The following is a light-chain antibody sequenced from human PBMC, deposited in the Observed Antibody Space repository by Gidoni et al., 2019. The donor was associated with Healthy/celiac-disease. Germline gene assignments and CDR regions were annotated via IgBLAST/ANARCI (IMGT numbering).Light chain of an antibody. CDR3: SSYTSSSTWV. V-gene: IGLV2-14*03. CDR1: SSDVGGYNY. Sequence: QSALTQPASVSGAPGQSITISCNGTSSDVGGYNYVSCYQQHPGKAPKLMIYDVSNRPSGVSNRFSGSNSVNTASLTISGLQAEDEADYYCSSYTSSSTWVFGGGTKLTVL. CDR2: DVS. J-gene: IGLJ3*02.